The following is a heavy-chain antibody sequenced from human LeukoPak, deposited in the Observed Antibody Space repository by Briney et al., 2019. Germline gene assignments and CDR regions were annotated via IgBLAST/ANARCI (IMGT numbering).Heavy chain of an antibody. CDR2: GYFRGNT. V-gene: IGHV4-31*03. J-gene: IGHJ3*02. CDR1: GGSISSGAYY. D-gene: IGHD6-19*01. Sequence: SETLSLTCTVSGGSISSGAYYWSWIRQVPGKGLEWIGYGYFRGNTFYNPSLKGRVTISVDTSNNHFSLQLNSVTAADTAVYYCARDVYSSRHAFDIWGQGTMVTVSS. CDR3: ARDVYSSRHAFDI.